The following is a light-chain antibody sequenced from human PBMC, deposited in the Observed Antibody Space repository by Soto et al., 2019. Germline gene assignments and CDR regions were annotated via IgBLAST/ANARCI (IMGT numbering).Light chain of an antibody. J-gene: IGKJ1*01. Sequence: DIQMTQSPSSLSASVGDRVTITCRTSQSMSSYLNWYQQKPGKVPKLLIYAASSLQSGVPSRFSGSGSGTDFTLTISSLQPEDFATYYCQQSYSTPRTFGQGTKV. CDR1: QSMSSY. V-gene: IGKV1-39*01. CDR2: AAS. CDR3: QQSYSTPRT.